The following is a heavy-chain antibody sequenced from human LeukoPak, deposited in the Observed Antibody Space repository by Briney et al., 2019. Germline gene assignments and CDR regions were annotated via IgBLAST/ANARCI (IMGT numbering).Heavy chain of an antibody. CDR2: VYYSGST. V-gene: IGHV4-39*01. CDR1: GDSISSTTSY. CDR3: ARHRDYYDSSGYYYFDY. D-gene: IGHD3-22*01. Sequence: SETLSLTCTVSGDSISSTTSYWGWIRQPPEKGLEWIGNVYYSGSTYYNPSLKSRVTISVDTSKNQFSLKLSSVTAADTAVYYCARHRDYYDSSGYYYFDYWGQGTLVTVSS. J-gene: IGHJ4*02.